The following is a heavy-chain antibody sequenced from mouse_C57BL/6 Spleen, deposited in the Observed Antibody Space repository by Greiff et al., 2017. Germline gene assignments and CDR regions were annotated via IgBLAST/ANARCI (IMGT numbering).Heavy chain of an antibody. CDR2: IDPSDSYT. Sequence: QVQLKQPGAELVMPGASVKLSCKASGYTFTSYWMHWVKQRPGQGLEWIGEIDPSDSYTNYNQKFKGKSTLTVDKSSSTAYMQLSSLTSEDSAVYYCARKEGYDSYAMDYWGQGTSVTVSS. J-gene: IGHJ4*01. D-gene: IGHD3-1*01. CDR1: GYTFTSYW. V-gene: IGHV1-69*01. CDR3: ARKEGYDSYAMDY.